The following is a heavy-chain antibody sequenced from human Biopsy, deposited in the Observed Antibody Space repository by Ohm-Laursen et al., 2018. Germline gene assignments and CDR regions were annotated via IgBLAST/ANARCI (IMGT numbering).Heavy chain of an antibody. J-gene: IGHJ2*01. D-gene: IGHD3-22*01. CDR2: INHSGST. CDR1: GGSFSGYY. Sequence: TLSLTCAVYGGSFSGYYWSWIRQPPGKGLEWIGEINHSGSTNYNPSLKSRVAISADTSKNQFSLNLYSVTAADTAVYYCARGVPHYDGSGFPLAGYWYFDLWGRGTLVTVSS. V-gene: IGHV4-34*01. CDR3: ARGVPHYDGSGFPLAGYWYFDL.